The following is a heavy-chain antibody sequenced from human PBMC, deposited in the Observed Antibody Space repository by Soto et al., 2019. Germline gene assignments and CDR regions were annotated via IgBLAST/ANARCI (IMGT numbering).Heavy chain of an antibody. CDR2: ISGSGGST. Sequence: PXVSLRLSCAASGFTFSSYAMSWVRQAPGKGLEWVSAISGSGGSTYYADSVKGRFTISRDNSKNTLYLQMNSLRAEDTALYYCAKDLNGLAAAGYFDYWGQGTLVTVSS. J-gene: IGHJ4*02. CDR1: GFTFSSYA. CDR3: AKDLNGLAAAGYFDY. V-gene: IGHV3-23*01. D-gene: IGHD6-13*01.